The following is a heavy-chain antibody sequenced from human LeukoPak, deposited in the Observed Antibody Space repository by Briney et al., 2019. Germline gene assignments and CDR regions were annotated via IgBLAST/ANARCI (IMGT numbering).Heavy chain of an antibody. CDR3: ARHSGSRSLARPFDP. D-gene: IGHD3-10*01. CDR1: GASVTSGGFY. CDR2: VYYTGST. J-gene: IGHJ5*02. Sequence: ETLSLTCTVSGASVTSGGFYWGWLRQPPGKGLQWIATVYYTGSTYYNPSLKSRVTISIDTSKNQFSLNLRSLIAADTAVYYCARHSGSRSLARPFDPWGRGTLVTVSS. V-gene: IGHV4-39*01.